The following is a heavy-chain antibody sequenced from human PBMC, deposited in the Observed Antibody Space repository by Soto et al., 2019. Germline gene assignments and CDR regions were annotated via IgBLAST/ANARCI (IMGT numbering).Heavy chain of an antibody. D-gene: IGHD3-10*01. J-gene: IGHJ3*02. V-gene: IGHV4-59*01. CDR1: GGSISSYY. CDR2: IYYSGST. CDR3: ARVTITMVRGVGAFDI. Sequence: XVQLQESGPGLVKPSETLSLTCTVSGGSISSYYWSWIRQPPGKGLEWIGYIYYSGSTNYNPSLKSRVPISVDTSKNQFSLKLSSVTAADTAVYYCARVTITMVRGVGAFDIWGQGTMVTVSS.